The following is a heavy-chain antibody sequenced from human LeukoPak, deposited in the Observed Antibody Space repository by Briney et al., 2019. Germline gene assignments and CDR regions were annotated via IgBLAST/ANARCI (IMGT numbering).Heavy chain of an antibody. D-gene: IGHD2-21*02. Sequence: PSETLSLTCTVSGGSISGSVYYWGWIRQPPGKDLEWIGSIYYSGSTYYNPSLKSRLTMSVDTSKNQFSLKLSSVTASDTAVYYCARHGGDVTHYYHMDVWGKGTTATVSS. CDR3: ARHGGDVTHYYHMDV. CDR2: IYYSGST. CDR1: GGSISGSVYY. V-gene: IGHV4-39*01. J-gene: IGHJ6*03.